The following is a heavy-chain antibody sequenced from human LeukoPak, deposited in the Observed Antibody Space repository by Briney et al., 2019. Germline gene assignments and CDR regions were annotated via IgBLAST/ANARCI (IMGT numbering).Heavy chain of an antibody. J-gene: IGHJ6*03. Sequence: TSETLSLTRTVSGGSISSYYWSWIRQPPGKGLEWIGYIYYSGSTNYNPSLKSRVTISVDTSKNQFSLKLSSVTAADTAVYYCEREAPYYYMDVWGKGTTVTVSS. V-gene: IGHV4-59*01. CDR3: EREAPYYYMDV. CDR2: IYYSGST. CDR1: GGSISSYY.